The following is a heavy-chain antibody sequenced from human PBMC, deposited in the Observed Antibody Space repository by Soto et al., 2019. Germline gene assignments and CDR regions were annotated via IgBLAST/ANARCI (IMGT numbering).Heavy chain of an antibody. V-gene: IGHV1-2*02. CDR1: GYTFTGYY. Sequence: ASVKVSCKASGYTFTGYYMHWVRKAPGQGLEWMGWINPNSGGTNYAQKFQGRVTMTRDTSISTAYMELSRLRSDDTAVYYCARDRISITHYYYGMDVWGQGTTVTVSS. J-gene: IGHJ6*02. CDR3: ARDRISITHYYYGMDV. CDR2: INPNSGGT.